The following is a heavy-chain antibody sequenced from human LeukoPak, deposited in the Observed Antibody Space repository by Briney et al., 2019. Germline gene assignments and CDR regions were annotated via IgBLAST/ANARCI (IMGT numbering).Heavy chain of an antibody. J-gene: IGHJ4*02. CDR1: GFTFRSYW. V-gene: IGHV3-7*04. CDR2: IKQDGSDQ. Sequence: GGSLRLSCAASGFTFRSYWMSWVRQAPGKGLEWLANIKQDGSDQYYVDSVKGRFTISRDNAKNSLYLQMNSLRAEDTAVYYCARGTVGAYPHWGQGTLVTVSS. D-gene: IGHD1-26*01. CDR3: ARGTVGAYPH.